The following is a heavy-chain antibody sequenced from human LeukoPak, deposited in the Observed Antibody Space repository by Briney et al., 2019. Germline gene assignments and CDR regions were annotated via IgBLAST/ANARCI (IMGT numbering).Heavy chain of an antibody. CDR2: INPSGGST. D-gene: IGHD3-22*01. J-gene: IGHJ6*02. CDR1: GYTFTSYY. V-gene: IGHV1-46*01. CDR3: ARFPTFYDSSGYYEGKALDI. Sequence: ASVKVSCKASGYTFTSYYMHWVRQAPGQGLEWMGIINPSGGSTSYAQKFQGRVTMTRDTSTSTVYMELSSLRSEDTAVYYCARFPTFYDSSGYYEGKALDIWGQGTTVTVSS.